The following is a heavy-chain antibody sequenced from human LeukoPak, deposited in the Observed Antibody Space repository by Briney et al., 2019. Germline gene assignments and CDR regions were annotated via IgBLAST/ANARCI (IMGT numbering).Heavy chain of an antibody. J-gene: IGHJ4*02. V-gene: IGHV4-59*01. CDR2: IYYSGST. CDR3: ASDYDSGGYYFV. D-gene: IGHD3-22*01. Sequence: PSETLSLTCTVSGGSITNYYWSWIRQPPGKGREWIGYIYYSGSTNYNPSLKSRVTISLDTSKKQFSLKLRSLTAADTAVYSCASDYDSGGYYFVWGQGTLVTVSS. CDR1: GGSITNYY.